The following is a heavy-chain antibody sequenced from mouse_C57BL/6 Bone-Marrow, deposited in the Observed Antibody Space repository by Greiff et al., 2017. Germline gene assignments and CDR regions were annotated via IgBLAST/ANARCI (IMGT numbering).Heavy chain of an antibody. J-gene: IGHJ3*01. Sequence: ESGPGLVKPSQSLSLTCSVTGYSITSGYYWNWIRQFPGNKLEWMGYISYDGSNNYNPSLKNRISITRDTSKNQFFLKLNSVTTEDTATYYCAREGGLLPFAYWGQGTLVTVSA. V-gene: IGHV3-6*01. CDR2: ISYDGSN. D-gene: IGHD2-3*01. CDR3: AREGGLLPFAY. CDR1: GYSITSGYY.